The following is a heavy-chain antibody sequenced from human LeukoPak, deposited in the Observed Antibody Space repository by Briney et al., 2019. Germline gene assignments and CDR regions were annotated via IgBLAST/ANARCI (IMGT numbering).Heavy chain of an antibody. CDR1: GGSISSGDYY. V-gene: IGHV4-31*03. D-gene: IGHD1-7*01. CDR3: ASGRELTATLPF. CDR2: IYYSGST. J-gene: IGHJ4*02. Sequence: PSQTLSLTCTVSGGSISSGDYYWSWIRQHPGKGLEWIGYIYYSGSTYYNASLKSGVTITVDTSKNQSSLDLNSVTAADTAVYYCASGRELTATLPFWGQGTLVTVSS.